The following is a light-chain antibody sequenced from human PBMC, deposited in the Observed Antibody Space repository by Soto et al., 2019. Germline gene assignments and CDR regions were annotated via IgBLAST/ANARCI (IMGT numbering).Light chain of an antibody. CDR3: TSYTTSGTYV. J-gene: IGLJ1*01. V-gene: IGLV2-14*03. Sequence: QSGLTQPASVSGSPGQSIAVSCSGTSSDIGAYIHVSWYQQHPGKAPKLMIYDVSNRPSGVSDRFSGSKSGNTASLTISGLQAEDEADYYCTSYTTSGTYVFGAGTKLTVL. CDR1: SSDIGAYIH. CDR2: DVS.